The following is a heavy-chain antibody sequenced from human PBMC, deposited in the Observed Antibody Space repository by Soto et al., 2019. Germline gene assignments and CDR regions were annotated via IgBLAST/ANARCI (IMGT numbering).Heavy chain of an antibody. Sequence: ASVKVSCKASGYTFTSYAMHWVRQAPGQRLEWMGWINAGNGNTKYSQKFQGRVTITRDTSASTAYMELRSLRSDDTAVYYCARVVVVPAANPPYYYYYGMDVWGQGTTVSVSS. CDR3: ARVVVVPAANPPYYYYYGMDV. CDR1: GYTFTSYA. J-gene: IGHJ6*02. CDR2: INAGNGNT. D-gene: IGHD2-2*01. V-gene: IGHV1-3*01.